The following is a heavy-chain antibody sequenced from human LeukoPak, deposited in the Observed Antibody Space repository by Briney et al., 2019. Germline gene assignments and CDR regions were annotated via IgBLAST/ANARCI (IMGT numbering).Heavy chain of an antibody. CDR3: AKYGAYDPYFDN. V-gene: IGHV3-23*01. CDR2: ISASGATM. D-gene: IGHD4-17*01. J-gene: IGHJ4*02. CDR1: GLTFSNYG. Sequence: QPGGSLRLSCAASGLTFSNYGMSWVRQAPGKGLEWVSSISASGATMYNANSVKGRFTISRDNPRNTLYLQMNSLSADDTAIYYCAKYGAYDPYFDNWGQGTLVTVSS.